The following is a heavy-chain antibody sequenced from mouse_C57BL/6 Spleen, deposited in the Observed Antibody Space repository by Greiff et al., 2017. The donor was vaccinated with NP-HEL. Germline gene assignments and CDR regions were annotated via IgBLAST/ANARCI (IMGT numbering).Heavy chain of an antibody. V-gene: IGHV1-85*01. CDR3: ESREGQLFWYFGV. CDR1: GYTFTSYD. J-gene: IGHJ1*03. CDR2: IYPRDGST. Sequence: VKLMESGPELVKPGASVKLSCKASGYTFTSYDINWVKQRPGQGLVWIGWIYPRDGSTKYNEKFKGKATLTVDTSSSTAHMELHSLTSEESAVYFCESREGQLFWYFGVWGTGTTVTVSS. D-gene: IGHD4-1*02.